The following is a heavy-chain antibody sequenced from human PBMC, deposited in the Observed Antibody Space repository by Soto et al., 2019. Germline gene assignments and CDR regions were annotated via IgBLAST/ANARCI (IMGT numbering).Heavy chain of an antibody. V-gene: IGHV3-13*01. CDR2: IGTAGDT. D-gene: IGHD6-13*01. CDR1: GFTFSSYD. J-gene: IGHJ3*02. CDR3: ARSFPSLGSSWYAFDI. Sequence: GGSLRLSCAASGFTFSSYDMHWVRQATGKGLEWVSAIGTAGDTYYPGSVKGRFTISRENAKNSLYLQMNSLRAGDTAVYYCARSFPSLGSSWYAFDIWGQGTMVTVSS.